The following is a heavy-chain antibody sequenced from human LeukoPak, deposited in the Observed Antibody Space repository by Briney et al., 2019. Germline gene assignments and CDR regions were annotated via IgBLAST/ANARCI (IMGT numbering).Heavy chain of an antibody. J-gene: IGHJ6*02. CDR3: ASYNWNYYYGMDV. CDR1: GYTFTGYY. D-gene: IGHD1-20*01. Sequence: ASVKVSCKASGYTFTGYYMHWVRQAPGQGLEWMGRINPNSGGTNYAQKFQGRVTMTRDTSISTAYMELSRLRSDDTAVYYCASYNWNYYYGMDVWGQGTTVTVSS. CDR2: INPNSGGT. V-gene: IGHV1-2*06.